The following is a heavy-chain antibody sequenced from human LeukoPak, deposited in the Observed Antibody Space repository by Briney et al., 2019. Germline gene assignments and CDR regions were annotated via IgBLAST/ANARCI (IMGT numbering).Heavy chain of an antibody. J-gene: IGHJ5*02. CDR2: IYYSGST. CDR3: ARRGGGNQLLNWFDP. CDR1: GGSISSSSYY. V-gene: IGHV4-39*01. Sequence: SETLSLTCTVSGGSISSSSYYWGWIRQPPGKGLEWIGSIYYSGSTYYNPSLKSRVTISVDTSKNQFSLKLSSVTAADTAVYYCARRGGGNQLLNWFDPWGQGTLVTVSS. D-gene: IGHD2-2*01.